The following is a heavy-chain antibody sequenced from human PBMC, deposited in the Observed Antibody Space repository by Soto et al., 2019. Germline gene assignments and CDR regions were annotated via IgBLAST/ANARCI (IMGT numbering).Heavy chain of an antibody. Sequence: EVQLVESGGGLVQPGRSLRLSCAASGFTFDDYAMHWVRQAPGKGLEWVSGISWNSGSIGYADSVKGRFTISRDNAKNSLYLQMNILRAEDTALYYCAKALSSGSTDFDYWGQGTLVTVSS. CDR3: AKALSSGSTDFDY. V-gene: IGHV3-9*01. CDR1: GFTFDDYA. D-gene: IGHD6-19*01. J-gene: IGHJ4*02. CDR2: ISWNSGSI.